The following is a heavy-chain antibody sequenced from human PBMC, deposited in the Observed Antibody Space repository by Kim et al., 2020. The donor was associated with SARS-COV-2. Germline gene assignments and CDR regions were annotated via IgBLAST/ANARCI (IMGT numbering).Heavy chain of an antibody. V-gene: IGHV3-21*01. CDR3: ASRYFSSFSCYRPTPFD. Sequence: GGSLRLSCAASGITFSSYTMNWVRQAPGKGLEWVSYISSSSNYTYYADSVKGRFTISRDNAKNSLYLQMNSLRAEDTAVYYCASRYFSSFSCYRPTPFD. D-gene: IGHD2-2*01. CDR2: ISSSSNYT. J-gene: IGHJ5*01. CDR1: GITFSSYT.